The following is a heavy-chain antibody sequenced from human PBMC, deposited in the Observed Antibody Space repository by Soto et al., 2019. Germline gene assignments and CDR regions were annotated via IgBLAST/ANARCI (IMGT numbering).Heavy chain of an antibody. Sequence: QLQLQESGSGLVKPSQTLSLTCAVSGVSISTSTYSWSWIRQTPGKGLEWIGYMLQSGSAYYNPSLKNRVTISADSSKNQFSLKLTSMTAADTAVYYCDSAGYRYGAKAFDVLGQGTIVTVSS. V-gene: IGHV4-30-2*01. J-gene: IGHJ3*01. CDR3: DSAGYRYGAKAFDV. CDR1: GVSISTSTYS. CDR2: MLQSGSA. D-gene: IGHD5-18*01.